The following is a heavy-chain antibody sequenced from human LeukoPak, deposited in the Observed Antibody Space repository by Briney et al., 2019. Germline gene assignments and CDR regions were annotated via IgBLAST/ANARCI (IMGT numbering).Heavy chain of an antibody. CDR2: IESDGGVE. D-gene: IGHD2-15*01. CDR1: GLTFRNYL. J-gene: IGHJ4*02. Sequence: GGSLILSCAASGLTFRNYLLSWVRQAPGKGLEWVSTIESDGGVETYVDSVKGRFTITRDNAANSMFLQMNSLRDEETGVYYCATSFPYCSVDSCALGGQGTLVTVSS. CDR3: ATSFPYCSVDSCAL. V-gene: IGHV3-7*01.